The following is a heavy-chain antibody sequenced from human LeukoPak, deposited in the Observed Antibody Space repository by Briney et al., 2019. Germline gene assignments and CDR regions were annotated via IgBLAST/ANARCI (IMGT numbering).Heavy chain of an antibody. CDR3: ARDPGYSSGWVFDY. CDR2: ISASSSYI. J-gene: IGHJ4*02. V-gene: IGHV3-21*01. CDR1: GFTFSGST. Sequence: GGSLRLSCAASGFTFSGSTMNWVRQAPGKGLEWVSFISASSSYIYYADSVRGRFTISRDNPKNTLYLQMNNLRAEDTAVYFCARDPGYSSGWVFDYWGQGALVTVSS. D-gene: IGHD6-19*01.